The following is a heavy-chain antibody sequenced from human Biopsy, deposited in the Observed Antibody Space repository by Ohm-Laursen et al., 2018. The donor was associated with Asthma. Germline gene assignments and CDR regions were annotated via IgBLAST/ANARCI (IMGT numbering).Heavy chain of an antibody. J-gene: IGHJ5*02. D-gene: IGHD3-9*01. CDR2: INHDGREK. V-gene: IGHV3-7*03. CDR1: GFTFGDYC. Sequence: SLRLSCAASGFTFGDYCMSWVRQVPGQGLEWVANINHDGREKNHVDSLKGRFTISRDNAKNLLFLQMNSLRAEDTAVYYCAKAERYFDWYWFDPWGQGTLVTVSS. CDR3: AKAERYFDWYWFDP.